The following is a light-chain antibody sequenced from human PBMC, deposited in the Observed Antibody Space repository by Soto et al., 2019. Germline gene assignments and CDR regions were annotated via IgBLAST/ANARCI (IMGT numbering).Light chain of an antibody. Sequence: EIVLTQSPATLSLSPGERATLSCRASQSVSRYLAWYQQKPGQAPRLLIYDASNRATGIPARFSGSGSGTDFTLTISSLGPEDFAVYYCQQRSNWPPWTFGQGTKVEIK. CDR1: QSVSRY. J-gene: IGKJ1*01. V-gene: IGKV3-11*01. CDR2: DAS. CDR3: QQRSNWPPWT.